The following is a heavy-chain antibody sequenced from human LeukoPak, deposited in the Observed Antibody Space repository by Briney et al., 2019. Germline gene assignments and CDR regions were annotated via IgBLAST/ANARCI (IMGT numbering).Heavy chain of an antibody. CDR3: ARGDGMVVPATLYSDY. CDR1: GFTFSSYW. J-gene: IGHJ4*02. Sequence: GGSLRLSCAASGFTFSSYWMSWVRQAPGKGLEWVANIKQDGSEKYYVDSVKGRFTISRDNAKNSLYLQMNSLRAEDTAVYYCARGDGMVVPATLYSDYWGQGTLVTVSS. V-gene: IGHV3-7*01. CDR2: IKQDGSEK. D-gene: IGHD2-2*01.